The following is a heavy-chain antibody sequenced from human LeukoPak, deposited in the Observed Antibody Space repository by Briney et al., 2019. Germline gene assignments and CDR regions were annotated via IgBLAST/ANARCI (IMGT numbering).Heavy chain of an antibody. J-gene: IGHJ6*03. CDR1: GGTFSSYA. V-gene: IGHV1-69*13. D-gene: IGHD2/OR15-2a*01. Sequence: ASVKVSCKASGGTFSSYAISWVRQAPGQGLEWMGGIIPIFGTANYAQKFQGRVTITADESTRTAYMELSSLRSEDTAVYYCASVGGFPFHYYMDVGGRGTTVTVS. CDR3: ASVGGFPFHYYMDV. CDR2: IIPIFGTA.